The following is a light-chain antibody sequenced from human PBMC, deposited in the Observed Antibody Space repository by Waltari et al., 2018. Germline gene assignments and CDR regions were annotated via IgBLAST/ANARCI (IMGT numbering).Light chain of an antibody. CDR3: QVWHYSGEDVWV. Sequence: SYVLTQPPSASVAPGPTASISCGGNNIGSSSVHWYQQKPGQAPVVVVSNDDARPPGIPERFSGSNSGSTATLTISGVEAGDEAAYYCQVWHYSGEDVWVFGGGTKLTVL. CDR2: NDD. CDR1: NIGSSS. V-gene: IGLV3-21*02. J-gene: IGLJ3*02.